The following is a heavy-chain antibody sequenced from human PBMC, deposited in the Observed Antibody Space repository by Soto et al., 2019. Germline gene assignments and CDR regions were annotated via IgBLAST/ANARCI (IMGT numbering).Heavy chain of an antibody. CDR2: IPSRGRP. CDR3: ARDTYSGYDFGL. Sequence: SDTMSLTCSVSGASVAVGSYYWSGFRQPPGKGLEWIGYIPSRGRPFYNPSLTSRGTISADTSKNQLSLQLTSVTAADTAVYYCARDTYSGYDFGLWGQGTLVTVSS. V-gene: IGHV4-30-4*02. CDR1: GASVAVGSYY. D-gene: IGHD5-12*01. J-gene: IGHJ5*02.